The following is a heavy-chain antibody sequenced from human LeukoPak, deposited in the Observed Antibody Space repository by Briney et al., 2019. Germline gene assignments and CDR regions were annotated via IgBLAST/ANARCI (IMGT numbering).Heavy chain of an antibody. CDR1: GFTFSNYW. CDR3: ARAGGDYGY. Sequence: GGSLRLSCVTSGFTFSNYWMTWVRQAPGRGLEWVANFKQDGSAKYYVDSVKGRFTISRDNAKDSLYLQMNSLRAEDTAVYYCARAGGDYGYWGQGTLVTVSS. V-gene: IGHV3-7*01. CDR2: FKQDGSAK. J-gene: IGHJ4*02. D-gene: IGHD4-17*01.